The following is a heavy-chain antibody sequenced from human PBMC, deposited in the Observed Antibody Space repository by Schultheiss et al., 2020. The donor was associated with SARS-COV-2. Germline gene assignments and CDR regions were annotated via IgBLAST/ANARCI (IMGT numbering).Heavy chain of an antibody. CDR2: ISAYNGNT. CDR3: ASKYLKAPLYYYYGMDV. CDR1: GYVFMNFG. J-gene: IGHJ6*02. D-gene: IGHD3-10*01. Sequence: ASVKVSCKASGYVFMNFGITWVRLAPGQGLEWMGWISAYNGNTNYAQKLQGRVTMTTDTSTSTAYMELRSLRSDDTAVYYCASKYLKAPLYYYYGMDVWGQGTTVTVSS. V-gene: IGHV1-18*01.